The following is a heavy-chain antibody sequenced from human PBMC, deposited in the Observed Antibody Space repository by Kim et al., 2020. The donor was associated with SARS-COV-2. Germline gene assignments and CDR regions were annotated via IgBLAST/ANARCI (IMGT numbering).Heavy chain of an antibody. CDR2: INHSGST. CDR3: ARVLYGMVRGVIIVTNYYYYGMYV. V-gene: IGHV4-34*01. Sequence: SETLSLTCAVYGGSFSGYYWSWIRQPPGKGLEWIGEINHSGSTNYNPSLKSRVTISVDTSKNQFSLKLSSVTAADTAVYYCARVLYGMVRGVIIVTNYYYYGMYVWGQGTTVTVSS. CDR1: GGSFSGYY. D-gene: IGHD3-10*01. J-gene: IGHJ6*02.